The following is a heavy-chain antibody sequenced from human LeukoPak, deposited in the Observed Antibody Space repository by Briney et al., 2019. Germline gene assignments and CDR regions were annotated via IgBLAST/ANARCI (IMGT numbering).Heavy chain of an antibody. CDR2: IYTTGRT. Sequence: SETLSLTCTLVRRSTTEYYGSWIRQSAAKGLEWIGRIYTTGRTNYNPFFKSRVSMSIDKSNNTCSLRLSSVTAAATALYYCAREVGSYWKSTGWYEYYFNSWGRGTLVTVSS. CDR1: RRSTTEYY. J-gene: IGHJ4*02. CDR3: AREVGSYWKSTGWYEYYFNS. V-gene: IGHV4-4*07. D-gene: IGHD6-19*01.